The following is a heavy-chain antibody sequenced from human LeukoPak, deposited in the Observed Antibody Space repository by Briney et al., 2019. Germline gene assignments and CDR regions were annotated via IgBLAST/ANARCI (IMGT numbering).Heavy chain of an antibody. CDR2: ICGDGVST. V-gene: IGHV3-43*02. CDR3: ARESGKFDY. J-gene: IGHJ4*02. CDR1: GPPIADFA. Sequence: PGGSLRLSCVASGPPIADFAMHWVRQAPGKGLEWVSLICGDGVSTFYADSVKGRFSISRDNSKNSLSLEMNSLRTEDTAMYYCARESGKFDYWGQGTLVAVSS.